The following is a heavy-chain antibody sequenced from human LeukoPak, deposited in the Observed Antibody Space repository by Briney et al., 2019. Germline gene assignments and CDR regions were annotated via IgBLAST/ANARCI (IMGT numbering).Heavy chain of an antibody. CDR3: ARTPYTAMGLDY. J-gene: IGHJ4*02. CDR2: VYYSGST. Sequence: ASETLSLTCTVSGGSISSSSYYWGWIRQPPRKGLEWIGSVYYSGSTYYNPSLKSRVTISVDTSKNQFSLKLSSVTAADTAVYYCARTPYTAMGLDYWGQGTLVTVSS. V-gene: IGHV4-39*07. CDR1: GGSISSSSYY. D-gene: IGHD5-18*01.